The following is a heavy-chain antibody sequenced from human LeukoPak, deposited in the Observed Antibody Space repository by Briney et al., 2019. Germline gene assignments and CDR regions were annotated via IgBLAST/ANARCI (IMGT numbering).Heavy chain of an antibody. CDR3: AHRSGKQLAAGEFDY. J-gene: IGHJ4*02. CDR1: GLSLSTTGVG. CDR2: IYWDDDK. D-gene: IGHD6-13*01. Sequence: SGPTLVNPTQTLTLTCTFSGLSLSTTGVGVGWIRQPPGKALEWLALIYWDDDKRYSPSLKSRLTITKDTSKNQVVLTMTNMEPVDTATYYCAHRSGKQLAAGEFDYWGQGALVTVS. V-gene: IGHV2-5*02.